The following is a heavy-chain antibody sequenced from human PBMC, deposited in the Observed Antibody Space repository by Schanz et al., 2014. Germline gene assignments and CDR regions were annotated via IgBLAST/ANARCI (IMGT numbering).Heavy chain of an antibody. CDR2: LWHDGSKK. CDR1: RFTVTNAW. Sequence: EAHLVESGGGLVKPGGSLTLSCAASRFTVTNAWMSWVRQAPGKGLEWVAILWHDGSKKYYADSVKGRFTISRDNAKNTVHLQMNSLRAEDTAVYYCAKQHIVRGVIYLNWFDSWGQGTLVTVSS. D-gene: IGHD3-10*01. V-gene: IGHV3-7*01. J-gene: IGHJ5*01. CDR3: AKQHIVRGVIYLNWFDS.